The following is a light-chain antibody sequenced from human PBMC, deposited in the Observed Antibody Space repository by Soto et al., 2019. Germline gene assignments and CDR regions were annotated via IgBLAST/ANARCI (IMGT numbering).Light chain of an antibody. CDR1: QSIDSW. V-gene: IGKV1-5*03. J-gene: IGKJ4*01. Sequence: DIQMTQAPSTLSASLGDRVTITCRASQSIDSWFAWYQQKPGKAPKLLIYKTSILEIGVPSRFSGSGSGTEFSLTISSLQPDDFATYYCQQYKSFSLTFGGGTRVEVK. CDR2: KTS. CDR3: QQYKSFSLT.